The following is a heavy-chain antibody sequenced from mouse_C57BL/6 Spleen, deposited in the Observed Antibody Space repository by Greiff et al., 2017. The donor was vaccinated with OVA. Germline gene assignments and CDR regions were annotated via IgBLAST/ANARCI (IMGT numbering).Heavy chain of an antibody. Sequence: EVKLMESGAELVRPGASVKLSCTASGFNIKDDYMHWVKQRPEQGLEWIGWIDPENGDTEYASKFQGKATITADTSSNTAYLQLSSLTSEDTAVYYCTRIDYGTNWYFDVWGTGTTVTVSS. CDR2: IDPENGDT. CDR3: TRIDYGTNWYFDV. V-gene: IGHV14-4*01. D-gene: IGHD2-1*01. CDR1: GFNIKDDY. J-gene: IGHJ1*03.